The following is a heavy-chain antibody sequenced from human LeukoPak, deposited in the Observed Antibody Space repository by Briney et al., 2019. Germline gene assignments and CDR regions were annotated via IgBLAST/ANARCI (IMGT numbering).Heavy chain of an antibody. CDR2: IRSDESNK. CDR1: GFTFSSYG. CDR3: AKDARIAVAGTPYYYYYYMDV. J-gene: IGHJ6*03. Sequence: GGSLRLSCAASGFTFSSYGMHWVRQAPGKGLEWVTFIRSDESNKYYADSVKGRFTISRDNSKNTLYLQMNSLRAEDTAVYYCAKDARIAVAGTPYYYYYYMDVWGKGITVTVSS. V-gene: IGHV3-30*02. D-gene: IGHD6-19*01.